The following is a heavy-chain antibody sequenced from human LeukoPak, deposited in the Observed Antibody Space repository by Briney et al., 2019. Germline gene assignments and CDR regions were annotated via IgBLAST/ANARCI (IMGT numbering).Heavy chain of an antibody. D-gene: IGHD6-25*01. CDR2: IYWDDDK. CDR3: AHSSSARSPDY. V-gene: IGHV2-5*02. Sequence: ESGPTLVNPPQTLTRTCTFSGFSLSTSEVGVGWIRQPPGKALEWLALIYWDDDKRHSPSLKTRLTITKDTSKNQVVLTMTNMDPVDTATYYCAHSSSARSPDYWGQGTLVTVSS. CDR1: GFSLSTSEVG. J-gene: IGHJ4*02.